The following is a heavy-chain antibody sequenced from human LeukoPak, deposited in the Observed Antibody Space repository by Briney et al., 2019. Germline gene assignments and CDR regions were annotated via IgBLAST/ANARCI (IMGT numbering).Heavy chain of an antibody. D-gene: IGHD1-7*01. CDR3: ATARNFRFEY. CDR2: MNGEGTTI. Sequence: GGSLRLFCATAGLTFRTTWMHWVRQSPGKGLMWVSRMNGEGTTIDYADSVKGRFTVSRDYAKNTLFLRMNNLRTEDTALYFCATARNFRFEYWGQGSLVIVSA. J-gene: IGHJ4*02. V-gene: IGHV3-74*01. CDR1: GLTFRTTW.